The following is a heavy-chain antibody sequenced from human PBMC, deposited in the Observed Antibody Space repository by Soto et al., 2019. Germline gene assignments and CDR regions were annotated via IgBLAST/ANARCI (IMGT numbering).Heavy chain of an antibody. CDR2: IGTAGDT. V-gene: IGHV3-13*01. J-gene: IGHJ4*02. Sequence: PGGSLRLSCAASGFTFSSYDMHWVRQATGKGLEWVSAIGTAGDTYYPGSVKGRFTISRENAKNSLYLQMNSLRAGDTAVYYCARGGRYFWSGYTRGYYFDYWGQGTLVTVYS. D-gene: IGHD3-3*01. CDR1: GFTFSSYD. CDR3: ARGGRYFWSGYTRGYYFDY.